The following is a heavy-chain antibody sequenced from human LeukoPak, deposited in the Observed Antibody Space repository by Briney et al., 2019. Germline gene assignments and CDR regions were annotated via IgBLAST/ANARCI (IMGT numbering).Heavy chain of an antibody. CDR2: INPNSGGT. V-gene: IGHV1-2*02. CDR1: GYTFTSYG. D-gene: IGHD3-10*01. CDR3: SRTYYYGSGSYLNWLYYFDY. Sequence: ASVKVSCKASGYTFTSYGISWVRQAPGQGLEWMGWINPNSGGTNYAQKFQGRVTMTRDTSISTAYMEPSRLRSDDTAVYYCSRTYYYGSGSYLNWLYYFDYWGQGTLVTVSS. J-gene: IGHJ4*02.